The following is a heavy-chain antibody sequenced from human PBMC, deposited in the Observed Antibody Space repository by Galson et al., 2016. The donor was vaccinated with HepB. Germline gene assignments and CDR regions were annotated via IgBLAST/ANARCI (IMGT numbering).Heavy chain of an antibody. CDR3: SKGEFDFWGGHQSFEY. D-gene: IGHD3-3*01. CDR2: IQQDGTER. V-gene: IGHV3-7*03. J-gene: IGHJ4*02. CDR1: GFNFRGYW. Sequence: SLRLSCAASGFNFRGYWMSWVRQAPGKGLEWVANIQQDGTERNYVDSVRGRFTISRDNSKNTLYMQVNSLRAEDTAVYYCSKGEFDFWGGHQSFEYWGQGTLVTVSS.